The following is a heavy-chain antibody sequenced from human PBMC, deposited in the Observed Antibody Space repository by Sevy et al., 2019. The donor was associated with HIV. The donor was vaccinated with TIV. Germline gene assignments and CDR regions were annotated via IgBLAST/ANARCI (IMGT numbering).Heavy chain of an antibody. CDR3: AREGCSRPHDY. CDR2: LSFGCGKI. D-gene: IGHD2-8*01. J-gene: IGHJ4*02. Sequence: GGSLRLSCAASGFAFYEYSMSWIRQAPGKGLEWVANLSFGCGKINYEDSVKGRFTNSRDNSKNSFYLQMDNLRVEDTALYYCAREGCSRPHDYWGQGTRVTVSS. CDR1: GFAFYEYS. V-gene: IGHV3-23*01.